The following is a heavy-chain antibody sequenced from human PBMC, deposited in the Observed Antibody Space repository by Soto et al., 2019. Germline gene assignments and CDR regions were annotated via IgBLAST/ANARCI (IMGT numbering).Heavy chain of an antibody. CDR1: GFTFSSYS. CDR3: ATRRSCISSTCYGLEY. D-gene: IGHD2-2*01. Sequence: QVQLVESGGGVVQPGKSLRLSCVASGFTFSSYSMHWVRQAPGKGLEWVAVVSHDVNTKHYADSVMGRFTVSRDNSNNALCLQMNSLRDEDRAVYYCATRRSCISSTCYGLEYWGQGTLVTVST. J-gene: IGHJ4*02. V-gene: IGHV3-30-3*01. CDR2: VSHDVNTK.